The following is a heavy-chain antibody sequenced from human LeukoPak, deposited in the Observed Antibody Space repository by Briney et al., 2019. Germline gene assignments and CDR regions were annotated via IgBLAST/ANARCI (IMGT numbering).Heavy chain of an antibody. CDR1: GGSISSGSYY. CDR3: AREGAERLYYYYYMDV. D-gene: IGHD1-14*01. Sequence: TLSLTCTVSGGSISSGSYYWSWIRQPAGKGLEWIGRIYTSGSTNYNPSLKSRVTISVDTSKNQFSLKLSSVTAADTAVYYCAREGAERLYYYYYMDVWGKGTTVTVSS. J-gene: IGHJ6*03. CDR2: IYTSGST. V-gene: IGHV4-61*02.